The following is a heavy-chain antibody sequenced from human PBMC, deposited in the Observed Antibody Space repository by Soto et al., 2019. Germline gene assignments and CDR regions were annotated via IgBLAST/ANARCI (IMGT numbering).Heavy chain of an antibody. CDR1: GFTFSSYG. CDR3: ARVRAADPRRYYYYGMDV. V-gene: IGHV3-33*01. J-gene: IGHJ6*02. Sequence: PGGSLRLSCAASGFTFSSYGIHWVRQAPGKGLEWVAVIWYDGSNKYYADSVKGRFTISRDNSKNTLYLQMNSLRAEDTAVYYCARVRAADPRRYYYYGMDVWGQGTTVTVSS. CDR2: IWYDGSNK. D-gene: IGHD6-13*01.